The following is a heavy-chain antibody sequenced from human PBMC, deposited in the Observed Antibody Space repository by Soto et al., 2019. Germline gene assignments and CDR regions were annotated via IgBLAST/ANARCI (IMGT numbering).Heavy chain of an antibody. D-gene: IGHD6-13*01. CDR3: ARVPSAAAGTGFDC. CDR2: ILYDGSHE. J-gene: IGHJ4*02. Sequence: PGGSLRLSCAASGFIFSNDAMHWVRQAPGKGLEWVAAILYDGSHEYYADSVTGRFTISRDNSKSTLYLQMSSLGHDDTAVYYCARVPSAAAGTGFDCWGQGTLVTVSS. V-gene: IGHV3-30-3*01. CDR1: GFIFSNDA.